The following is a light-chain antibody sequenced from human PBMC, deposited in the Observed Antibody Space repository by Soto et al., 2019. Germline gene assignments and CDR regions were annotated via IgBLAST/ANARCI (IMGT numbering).Light chain of an antibody. CDR1: QSVSSY. V-gene: IGKV3-11*01. J-gene: IGKJ5*01. CDR2: DAS. CDR3: QQRNNGVT. Sequence: EIVLTQSPATLSLSPGERATLSCRASQSVSSYLAWFQQKPGQAPRLLIYDASNRATGIPARFSGSGSGTDFTLTISSLDPEDFAVYYCQQRNNGVTFGQGTRLEIK.